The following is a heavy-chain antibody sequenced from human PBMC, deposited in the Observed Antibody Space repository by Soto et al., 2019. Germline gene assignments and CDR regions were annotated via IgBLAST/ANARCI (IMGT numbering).Heavy chain of an antibody. V-gene: IGHV3-48*03. D-gene: IGHD2-21*02. Sequence: WGVLIVSSASSVLTLRYYEMNWVRGGTWKGLEWISKISGSNNNIYYADSVRDRFTISRDKSKNSLYLQMNSLRAEDTAIYYCASEGLCGDDCYFFEYWGQGTKVTVSS. CDR3: ASEGLCGDDCYFFEY. CDR1: VLTLRYYE. J-gene: IGHJ4*02. CDR2: ISGSNNNI.